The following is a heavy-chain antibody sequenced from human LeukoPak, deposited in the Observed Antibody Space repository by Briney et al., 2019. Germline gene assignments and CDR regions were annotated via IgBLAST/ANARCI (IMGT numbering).Heavy chain of an antibody. CDR3: ARGYGSGSYYNLDY. CDR2: INPNSGGT. Sequence: GASVKVSCKASGYTFTGYYMHWVRQAPGQGLEWMGWINPNSGGTNYAQKFQGRVTMTRDTSISTAYMELGRLRSDDTAVYYCARGYGSGSYYNLDYWGQGTLVTVSS. J-gene: IGHJ4*02. V-gene: IGHV1-2*02. D-gene: IGHD3-10*01. CDR1: GYTFTGYY.